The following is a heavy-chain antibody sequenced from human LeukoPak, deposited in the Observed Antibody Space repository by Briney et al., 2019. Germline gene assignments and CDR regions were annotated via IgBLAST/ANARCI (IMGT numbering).Heavy chain of an antibody. J-gene: IGHJ4*02. Sequence: SVKVSCKASGFTFTSSAMQWVRQARAQRLEWIGWIVVGSGNTNYAQKFQERVTITRDMSTSTAYMELSSLRSEDTAVYYCAAGGYDSSGHQTWGQGTLVTVSS. V-gene: IGHV1-58*02. D-gene: IGHD3-22*01. CDR2: IVVGSGNT. CDR1: GFTFTSSA. CDR3: AAGGYDSSGHQT.